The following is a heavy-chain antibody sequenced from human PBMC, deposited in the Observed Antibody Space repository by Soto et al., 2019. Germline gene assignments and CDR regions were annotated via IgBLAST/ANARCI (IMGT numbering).Heavy chain of an antibody. CDR1: GGSISSGGYY. CDR3: ARAGYSRALYGMDV. J-gene: IGHJ6*02. V-gene: IGHV4-31*03. CDR2: IYYSGST. D-gene: IGHD6-13*01. Sequence: QVQLQESGPGLVKPSQTLSLTCTVSGGSISSGGYYWSWIRQHPGKGLEWIGYIYYSGSTYYNPSLKGRVTIPVDTSNNQFSLKLSSVTAADTSVYYCARAGYSRALYGMDVWGQGTTVTVSS.